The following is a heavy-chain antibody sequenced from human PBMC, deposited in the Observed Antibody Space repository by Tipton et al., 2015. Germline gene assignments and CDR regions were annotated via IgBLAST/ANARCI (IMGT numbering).Heavy chain of an antibody. V-gene: IGHV4-39*01. CDR1: GGSISSSSYY. D-gene: IGHD3-10*01. CDR3: ATGGASSKFHDF. J-gene: IGHJ4*02. Sequence: TLSLTCTVSGGSISSSSYYWGWIRQPPGKGLEWIGTIYYSGTTYYNPTLKSRVTISIDTSKNQFSLKLSSVTAADTAVYYCATGGASSKFHDFWGQGTLVTVSS. CDR2: IYYSGTT.